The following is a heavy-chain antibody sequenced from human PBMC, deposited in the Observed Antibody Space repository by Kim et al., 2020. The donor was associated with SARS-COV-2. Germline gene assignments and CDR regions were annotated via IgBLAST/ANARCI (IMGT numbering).Heavy chain of an antibody. CDR3: AALKID. V-gene: IGHV3-74*03. J-gene: IGHJ4*02. Sequence: NRDGSGATYADAVKGRFTTSRDNARNTLYLQMNSLRAEDTAVYYCAALKIDWGQGTLVTVSS. CDR2: NRDGSGA. D-gene: IGHD2-21*01.